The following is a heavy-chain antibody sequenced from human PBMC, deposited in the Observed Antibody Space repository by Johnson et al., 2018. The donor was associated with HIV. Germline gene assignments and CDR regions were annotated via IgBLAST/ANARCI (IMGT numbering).Heavy chain of an antibody. CDR2: ISWNSGSI. J-gene: IGHJ3*02. D-gene: IGHD6-13*01. Sequence: EVQLVESGGGLVQPGRSLRLSCAASGFTFDDYAMHWVRQAPGKGLEWVSGISWNSGSIGYADSVKGRFTISRDNAKNSRYLQMNSLRAEDTAVYYCAKGREDSSSWWHAFDIWGQGTKVTVSA. CDR3: AKGREDSSSWWHAFDI. CDR1: GFTFDDYA. V-gene: IGHV3-9*01.